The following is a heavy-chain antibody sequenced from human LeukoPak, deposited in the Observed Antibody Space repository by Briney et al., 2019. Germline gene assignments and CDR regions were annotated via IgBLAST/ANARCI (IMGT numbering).Heavy chain of an antibody. CDR1: GGSISSVSDY. V-gene: IGHV4-61*02. Sequence: SETLSLTCTVSGGSISSVSDYWSWIRQPPGKGLKWIGRFYSSGRTNYNPSLQSRVTISIDTSKNQFSLKLSSVTAADTAVYYCAGAPSNRNSGTYSWFDPWGQGTLVTVSS. CDR2: FYSSGRT. J-gene: IGHJ5*02. D-gene: IGHD1-26*01. CDR3: AGAPSNRNSGTYSWFDP.